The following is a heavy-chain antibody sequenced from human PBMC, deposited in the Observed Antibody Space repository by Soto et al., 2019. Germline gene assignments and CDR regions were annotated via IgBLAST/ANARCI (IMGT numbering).Heavy chain of an antibody. CDR1: GYRFSSYW. J-gene: IGHJ6*02. V-gene: IGHV5-51*01. D-gene: IGHD2-8*01. Sequence: GESLKISCKGSGYRFSSYWIAWVRQMPGKGLEWMGIIYPGDSDTICSPSFQGQVTFSADKSTSTAYLQWSSLKASDTAMYYCARQGSNGAYYYYGMDVWGQGTTVTVSS. CDR3: ARQGSNGAYYYYGMDV. CDR2: IYPGDSDT.